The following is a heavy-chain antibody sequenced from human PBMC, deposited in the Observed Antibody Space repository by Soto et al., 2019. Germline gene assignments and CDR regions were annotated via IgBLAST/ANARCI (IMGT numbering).Heavy chain of an antibody. CDR1: GFTFDDYA. CDR3: AKAGFWSGYYSLVDY. CDR2: ISWNSGSI. J-gene: IGHJ4*02. D-gene: IGHD3-3*01. Sequence: EVQLVESGGGLVQPGRSLRLSCAASGFTFDDYAMHWVRQAPGKGLEWVSGISWNSGSIGYADSVKGRFTISRDNAKNSLYLQMNSLRAEDTALYYCAKAGFWSGYYSLVDYWGQGTLVNVSS. V-gene: IGHV3-9*01.